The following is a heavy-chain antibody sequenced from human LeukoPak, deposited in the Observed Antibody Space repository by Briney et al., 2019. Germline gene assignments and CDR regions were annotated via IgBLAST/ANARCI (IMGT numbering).Heavy chain of an antibody. V-gene: IGHV1-69*06. J-gene: IGHJ4*02. CDR1: GGTFSSYA. CDR3: ARAPPLGYYGSGVRADY. CDR2: IIPIFGTA. Sequence: SVKVSCKASGGTFSSYAISWVRQAPGQGLEWMGRIIPIFGTANYAQKFQGRVTITADKSTSTAYMELSSLRSEDAAVYYCARAPPLGYYGSGVRADYWGQGTLVTVSS. D-gene: IGHD3-10*01.